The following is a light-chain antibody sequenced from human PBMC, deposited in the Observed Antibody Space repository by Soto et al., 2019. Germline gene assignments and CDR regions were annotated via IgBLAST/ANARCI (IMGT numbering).Light chain of an antibody. CDR2: QAS. Sequence: DIQMTQSPSTLSASVGDRFTITCRASQNIRSFLAWYQQKPGKAPKLLIYQASTLENGVPSRVSGSGSGTEFTLTVSRLQPDEFATYYCQQYDSYPWPFGQGTKVEIK. CDR3: QQYDSYPWP. V-gene: IGKV1-5*03. CDR1: QNIRSF. J-gene: IGKJ1*01.